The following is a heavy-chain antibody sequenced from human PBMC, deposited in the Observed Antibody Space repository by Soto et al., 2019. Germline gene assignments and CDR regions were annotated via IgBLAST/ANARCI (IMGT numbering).Heavy chain of an antibody. V-gene: IGHV4-59*01. Sequence: QVQLQESGPGLVNPSETLSLTCTVSGGSISGYYWSWIRQPPGKGLEWIGYIYYSGSTNYNPSLKSRVTISIDTSKNQFSLKLSSVTAADTAVYYCARASAMIVVTNWGQGTLVTVSS. CDR3: ARASAMIVVTN. CDR1: GGSISGYY. CDR2: IYYSGST. D-gene: IGHD3-22*01. J-gene: IGHJ4*02.